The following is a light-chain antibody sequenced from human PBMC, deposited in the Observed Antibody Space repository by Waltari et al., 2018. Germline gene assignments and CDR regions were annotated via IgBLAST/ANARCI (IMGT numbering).Light chain of an antibody. Sequence: EIVLTQSPGTLSLSPGERATLSCRASQSVSRALAWYQQKPGQAPRILIYAASTRATGVPDRFSGSGSGTDFSLTISRLDPEDFAVYYCQHYVNLPVTFGQGTKVEI. CDR1: QSVSRA. V-gene: IGKV3-20*01. J-gene: IGKJ1*01. CDR3: QHYVNLPVT. CDR2: AAS.